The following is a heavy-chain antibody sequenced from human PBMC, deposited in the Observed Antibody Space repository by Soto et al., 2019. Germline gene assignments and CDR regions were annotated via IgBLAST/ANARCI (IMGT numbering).Heavy chain of an antibody. V-gene: IGHV3-23*01. CDR3: ASDRERDAWYEDY. J-gene: IGHJ4*02. CDR1: GFSFSNYA. Sequence: EVQLLESGGDLVQPGGSLRLSCVASGFSFSNYAMSWVRQVPGKGLEWVSVISGRDDSTYYADSVKGRFTISRDNSKNSLYLQRNSLRAVDTAIYLCASDRERDAWYEDYWGQGTLVTVSS. D-gene: IGHD6-13*01. CDR2: ISGRDDST.